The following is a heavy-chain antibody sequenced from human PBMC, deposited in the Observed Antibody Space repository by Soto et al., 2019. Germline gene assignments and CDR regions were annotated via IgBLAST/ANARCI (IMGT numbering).Heavy chain of an antibody. V-gene: IGHV3-30-3*01. J-gene: IGHJ5*02. CDR3: ASLYSSSWEP. CDR1: GFTFSSYA. D-gene: IGHD6-13*01. Sequence: PGGSLRLSCAASGFTFSSYAMHWVRRAPGKGLEWVAVISYDGSNKYYADSVKGRFTISRDNSKNTLYLQMNSLRAEDTAVYYCASLYSSSWEPWGQGTLVTVSS. CDR2: ISYDGSNK.